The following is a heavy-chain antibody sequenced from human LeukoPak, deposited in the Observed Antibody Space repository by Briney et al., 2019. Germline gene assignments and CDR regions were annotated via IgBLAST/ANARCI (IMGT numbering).Heavy chain of an antibody. J-gene: IGHJ4*02. V-gene: IGHV4-38-2*02. CDR1: GYSISSGYY. D-gene: IGHD3-3*01. CDR3: ARAYYDFWSGYYTGGYFDY. CDR2: IYHSGST. Sequence: SETLSLTCSVSGYSISSGYYRGWIRQPPGKGLEWIGSIYHSGSTYYNPSLKSRVTISVDTSKNQFSLKLSSVTAADTAVYYCARAYYDFWSGYYTGGYFDYWGQGTLVTVSS.